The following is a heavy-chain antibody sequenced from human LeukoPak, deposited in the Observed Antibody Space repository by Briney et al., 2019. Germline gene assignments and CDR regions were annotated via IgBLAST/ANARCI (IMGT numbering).Heavy chain of an antibody. Sequence: GASVKVSCKASGYTFTSYGISWVRQAPGQGLEWMGWISAYNGNTNYAQKLQGRVTMTTDTSTSTAYMELRSLRSDDTAVYYCARRSYCSSTSCPPGSYYFDYWGQGTLVTVSS. CDR3: ARRSYCSSTSCPPGSYYFDY. CDR2: ISAYNGNT. V-gene: IGHV1-18*01. CDR1: GYTFTSYG. D-gene: IGHD2-2*01. J-gene: IGHJ4*02.